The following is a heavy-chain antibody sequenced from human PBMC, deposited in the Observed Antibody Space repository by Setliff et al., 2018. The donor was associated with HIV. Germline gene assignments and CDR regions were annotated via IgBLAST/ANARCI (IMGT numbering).Heavy chain of an antibody. CDR1: GGSISSGSYY. J-gene: IGHJ6*03. V-gene: IGHV4-61*02. D-gene: IGHD3-22*01. CDR2: IYTSGST. Sequence: SDTLSLTCTVSGGSISSGSYYWSWIRQPAGKGLEWIGRIYTSGSTNYNPSLKSRVTISVDTSKNQFSLKLRSVTAADTAVYYCARETYYYDNPQYYYYYMDVWGKGTTVTVSS. CDR3: ARETYYYDNPQYYYYYMDV.